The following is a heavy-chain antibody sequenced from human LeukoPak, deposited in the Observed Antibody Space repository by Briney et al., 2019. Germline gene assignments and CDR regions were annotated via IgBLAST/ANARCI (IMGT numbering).Heavy chain of an antibody. CDR2: ISYDGSNK. J-gene: IGHJ4*02. CDR1: GFTFSSYG. V-gene: IGHV3-30*18. CDR3: AKVGTYYDFWSGYSYFDY. Sequence: PGGSLRLSCAASGFTFSSYGMHWVRQAPGKGLEWVAVISYDGSNKYYADSVKGRFTISRDNSKNTLYLQMNSLRAKDTAVYYCAKVGTYYDFWSGYSYFDYWGQGTLVTVSS. D-gene: IGHD3-3*01.